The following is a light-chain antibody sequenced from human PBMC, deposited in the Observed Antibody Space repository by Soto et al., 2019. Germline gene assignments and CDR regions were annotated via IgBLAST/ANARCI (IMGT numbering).Light chain of an antibody. CDR2: GNS. V-gene: IGLV1-40*01. J-gene: IGLJ1*01. CDR3: QSYDSSLSGSNV. Sequence: QSVLTQPPSVSGAPGQRVTISCTGSSSNIGAGYDVHWYQQLPGTAPKLLIYGNSNRPSGVPDRFSGSKSGTSASLAITGFQVEDEADYYCQSYDSSLSGSNVFGTGTKVTVL. CDR1: SSNIGAGYD.